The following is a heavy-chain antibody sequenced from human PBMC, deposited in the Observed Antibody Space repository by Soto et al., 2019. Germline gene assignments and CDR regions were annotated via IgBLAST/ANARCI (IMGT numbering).Heavy chain of an antibody. J-gene: IGHJ2*01. CDR2: IYYSGST. CDR1: GGSISSGDYY. CDR3: AREQLKGVVAATPSYWYFDL. Sequence: QVQLQESGPGLVKPSQTLSLTCTVSGGSISSGDYYWSWIRQPPGKGLEWIGYIYYSGSTYYNPSLKSRVTISVDTSKNQFSLKLSSVTAADTAVYYCAREQLKGVVAATPSYWYFDLWGRGTLVTVSS. D-gene: IGHD2-15*01. V-gene: IGHV4-30-4*01.